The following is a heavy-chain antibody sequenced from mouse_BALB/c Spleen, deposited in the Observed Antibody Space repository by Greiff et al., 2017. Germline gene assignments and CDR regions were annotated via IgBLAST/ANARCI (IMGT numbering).Heavy chain of an antibody. Sequence: VQLQESGPGLVQPSQSLSITCTVSGFSLTSYGVHWVRQSPGKGLEWLGVIWSGGSTDYNAAFISRLSISKDNSKSQVFFKMNSLQANDTAIYYCARRGAYYRYDGAMDYWGQGTSVTGSS. CDR1: GFSLTSYG. CDR3: ARRGAYYRYDGAMDY. J-gene: IGHJ4*01. CDR2: IWSGGST. V-gene: IGHV2-2*02. D-gene: IGHD2-14*01.